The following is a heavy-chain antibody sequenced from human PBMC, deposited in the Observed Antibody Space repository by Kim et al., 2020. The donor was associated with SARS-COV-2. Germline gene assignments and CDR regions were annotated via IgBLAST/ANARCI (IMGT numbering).Heavy chain of an antibody. CDR1: GYTFTSYG. D-gene: IGHD3-10*01. Sequence: ASVKVSCKASGYTFTSYGISWVRQAPGQGLEWMGWISAYNGNTNHAQKLQGRVTMTTDTSTSTAYMELRSLRSDDTAVYYCARDLLWFNYYYGMDVWGQGTTVTVSS. CDR2: ISAYNGNT. CDR3: ARDLLWFNYYYGMDV. V-gene: IGHV1-18*01. J-gene: IGHJ6*02.